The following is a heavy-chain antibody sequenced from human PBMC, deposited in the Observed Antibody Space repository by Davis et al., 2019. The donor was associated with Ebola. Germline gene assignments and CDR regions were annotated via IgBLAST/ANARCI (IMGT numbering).Heavy chain of an antibody. V-gene: IGHV4-34*01. CDR2: INHSGST. J-gene: IGHJ4*02. Sequence: PSETLSLTCAVYGGSFSGYYWSWIRQPPGKGLEWIGEINHSGSTNDNPSLKSRFTISVDTSKKQFSLKVSSLTAADTAVYYCARGPLIAAAGTNYFDYWGQGTLVTVSS. D-gene: IGHD6-13*01. CDR1: GGSFSGYY. CDR3: ARGPLIAAAGTNYFDY.